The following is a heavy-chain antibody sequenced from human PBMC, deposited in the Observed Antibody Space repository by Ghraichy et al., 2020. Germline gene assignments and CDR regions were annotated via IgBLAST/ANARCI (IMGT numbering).Heavy chain of an antibody. CDR3: ARYTDCTSLSCFTSWFDP. D-gene: IGHD2-2*02. V-gene: IGHV4-59*01. CDR1: GASINDYF. CDR2: IYSRGAT. J-gene: IGHJ5*02. Sequence: SETLSLTCAVSGASINDYFWSWIRQPPGKGLEWIGDIYSRGATTYNPSLESRLSISVDTSNNHFSLDLKSVTAADTGVYYCARYTDCTSLSCFTSWFDPWGQGALVIVSS.